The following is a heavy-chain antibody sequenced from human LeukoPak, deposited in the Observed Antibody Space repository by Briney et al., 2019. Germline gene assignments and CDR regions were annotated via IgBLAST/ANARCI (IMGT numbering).Heavy chain of an antibody. CDR3: ARDSGGAYGDLDAFDI. J-gene: IGHJ3*02. D-gene: IGHD4-17*01. Sequence: PGGSLRLSCAASGFTFSSYEMNWVRQAPGKGLEWVSYISSSSSTIYYADSVKGRFTISRDNAKNSLYLQMNSLRAEDTAVYYCARDSGGAYGDLDAFDIWGQGTMVTVSS. V-gene: IGHV3-48*01. CDR1: GFTFSSYE. CDR2: ISSSSSTI.